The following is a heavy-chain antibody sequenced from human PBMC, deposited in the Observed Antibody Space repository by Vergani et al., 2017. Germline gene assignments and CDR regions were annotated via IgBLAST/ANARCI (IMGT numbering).Heavy chain of an antibody. CDR2: IIPIFGTA. J-gene: IGHJ4*02. CDR3: ARQNQAAAGPTYFDY. CDR1: GGTFSSYA. D-gene: IGHD6-13*01. Sequence: QVQLVQSGAEVKKPGSSVKVSSKASGGTFSSYAISWVRQAPGQGLEWMGGIIPIFGTANYAQKFQGRVTITADESTSTAYMELSSLRSEDTAVYYCARQNQAAAGPTYFDYWGQGTLVTVSS. V-gene: IGHV1-69*01.